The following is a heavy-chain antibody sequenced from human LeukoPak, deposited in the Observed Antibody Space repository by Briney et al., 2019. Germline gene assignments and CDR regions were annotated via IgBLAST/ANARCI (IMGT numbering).Heavy chain of an antibody. CDR2: ISSSSSYI. J-gene: IGHJ3*02. D-gene: IGHD6-13*01. Sequence: PGGSLRLSCAASGFTFSSYRMNWVRQAPGKGLGWVSSISSSSSYIYYADSVKGRFTISRDNAKNSLYLQMNSLRAEDTAVYYCARVYSSSWSNAFDIWGQGTMVTVSS. CDR3: ARVYSSSWSNAFDI. V-gene: IGHV3-21*01. CDR1: GFTFSSYR.